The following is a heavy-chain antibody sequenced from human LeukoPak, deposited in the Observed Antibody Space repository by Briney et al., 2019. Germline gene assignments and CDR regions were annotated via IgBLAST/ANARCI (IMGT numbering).Heavy chain of an antibody. CDR3: ARGVEPLAANTLAY. D-gene: IGHD1-14*01. J-gene: IGHJ4*02. CDR1: GFTVITHD. Sequence: GGSLRLSCAASGFTVITHDMTWVRQAPGKGLEWVSVLYSDGNTKYADSVQGRFTISRDNSKNTLYLEMNSLSPDDTAVYYCARGVEPLAANTLAYWGQGTLVTASS. V-gene: IGHV3-53*01. CDR2: LYSDGNT.